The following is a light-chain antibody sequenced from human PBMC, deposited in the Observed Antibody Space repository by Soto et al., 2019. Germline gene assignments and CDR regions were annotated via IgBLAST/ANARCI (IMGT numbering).Light chain of an antibody. Sequence: QSVLTQPASVSGYPGQSITISCTGTSSDVGGYNYVSWYQQHPGKAPKLMIYDVSNRPSGVSNRFSGSKSGNTASLTISGLHAEDEADYYCSSYTSSSTLVFGGRTQLTVL. CDR1: SSDVGGYNY. J-gene: IGLJ2*01. CDR2: DVS. CDR3: SSYTSSSTLV. V-gene: IGLV2-14*01.